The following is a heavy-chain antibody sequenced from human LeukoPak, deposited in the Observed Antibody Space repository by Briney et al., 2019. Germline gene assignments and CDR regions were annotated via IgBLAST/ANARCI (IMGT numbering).Heavy chain of an antibody. Sequence: ASVKVSCKASGYTFTSYGISWVRQAPGQGLEWMGWISAYNGNTNYAQKLQGRVTMTTDTSTSTAYMELRSLRSDDTAVYYCARQLVWYYYYYYGMDVWGQGTTVTVSS. J-gene: IGHJ6*02. D-gene: IGHD6-6*01. CDR1: GYTFTSYG. V-gene: IGHV1-18*01. CDR3: ARQLVWYYYYYYGMDV. CDR2: ISAYNGNT.